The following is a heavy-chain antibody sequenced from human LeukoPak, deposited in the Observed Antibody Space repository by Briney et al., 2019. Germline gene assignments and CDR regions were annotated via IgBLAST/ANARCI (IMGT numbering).Heavy chain of an antibody. J-gene: IGHJ4*02. D-gene: IGHD6-13*01. V-gene: IGHV3-30-3*01. Sequence: GGSLRLSCAASGFTFSSYAMHWVRQAPGKGLEWVAVISYDGSNKYYADSVKGRFTISRDNSKNTLYLQMNSLRAKDTAVYYCARADGVRQQLAHPKWVFYFDYWGQGTLVTVSS. CDR3: ARADGVRQQLAHPKWVFYFDY. CDR2: ISYDGSNK. CDR1: GFTFSSYA.